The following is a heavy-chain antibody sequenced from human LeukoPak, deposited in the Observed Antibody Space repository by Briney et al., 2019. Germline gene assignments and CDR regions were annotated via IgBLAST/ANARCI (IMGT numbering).Heavy chain of an antibody. CDR2: IENDATT. Sequence: PGGSLRLSCAVSGFTVSSNHMSWVRQAAGKGLEWVSLIENDATTYYADSVKGRFTISRDNSKNTLYLQMDSLRADDTALYYCAKTRAYGDDYWGQGTLVTVSS. V-gene: IGHV3-53*01. J-gene: IGHJ4*02. CDR3: AKTRAYGDDY. D-gene: IGHD4-17*01. CDR1: GFTVSSNH.